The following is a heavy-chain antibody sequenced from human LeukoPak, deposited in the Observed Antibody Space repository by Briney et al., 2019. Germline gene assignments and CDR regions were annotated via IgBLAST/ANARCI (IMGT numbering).Heavy chain of an antibody. Sequence: ASVKVSCKASGYTFTGYYMHWVRQAPGQGLEWMGWINPNSGGTNYAQKFQGRVTMTRDTSISTAYMELCRLRSDDTAVYYCARGSGTSFAEYFQHWGQGTLVTVSS. J-gene: IGHJ1*01. CDR1: GYTFTGYY. D-gene: IGHD2-2*01. V-gene: IGHV1-2*02. CDR2: INPNSGGT. CDR3: ARGSGTSFAEYFQH.